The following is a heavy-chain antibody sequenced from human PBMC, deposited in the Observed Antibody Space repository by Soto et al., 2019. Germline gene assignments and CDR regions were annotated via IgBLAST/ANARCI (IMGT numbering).Heavy chain of an antibody. CDR1: VGSISGYY. CDR2: IYYSGST. D-gene: IGHD2-15*01. CDR3: ARDERFCICGSSYPGAFDT. Sequence: PSETLSLTCTVSVGSISGYYWSWIRQPPGKGLGWVGYIYYSGSTNYNPSLKSRVTMSMDTSKNQFSLKLTSVTAADTAVYYCARDERFCICGSSYPGAFDTWGQGTMVTVSS. J-gene: IGHJ3*02. V-gene: IGHV4-59*01.